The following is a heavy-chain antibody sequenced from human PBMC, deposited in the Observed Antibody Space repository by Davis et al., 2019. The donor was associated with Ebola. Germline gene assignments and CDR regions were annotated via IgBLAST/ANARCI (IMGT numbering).Heavy chain of an antibody. CDR3: ARLGTPYSSYDHLDY. CDR2: IIPLFGTT. CDR1: GGTFSNYA. V-gene: IGHV1-69*13. J-gene: IGHJ4*02. D-gene: IGHD5-12*01. Sequence: SVKVSCKASGGTFSNYAISWVRQAPGQGLEWMGGIIPLFGTTYYAQKFQGRVTITADESTSTAYIEVSSLRSEDTALYSCARLGTPYSSYDHLDYWGQGTLVTVSS.